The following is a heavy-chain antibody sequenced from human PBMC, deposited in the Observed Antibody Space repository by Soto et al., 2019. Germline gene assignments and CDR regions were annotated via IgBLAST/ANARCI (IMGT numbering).Heavy chain of an antibody. J-gene: IGHJ4*02. V-gene: IGHV1-69*06. D-gene: IGHD5-18*01. CDR1: GDSFKNYA. Sequence: QVQLVQSGAEVKKPGSSVKISCKTSGDSFKNYAIGWGRQVPGQGLEWTGSIIPLFGTTNYARIFEGRVTITADKSTTTVYMEVGSLRSEDTAVYYCARLDSTMITFDYWGQGTLVTVSS. CDR3: ARLDSTMITFDY. CDR2: IIPLFGTT.